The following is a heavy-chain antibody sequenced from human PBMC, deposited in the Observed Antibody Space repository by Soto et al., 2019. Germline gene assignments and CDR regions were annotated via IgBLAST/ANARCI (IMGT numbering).Heavy chain of an antibody. CDR2: MSGSGGRS. V-gene: IGHV3-23*01. CDR1: GFTFSSYS. Sequence: EVQLLESGGGLVQPGGSLRLPCAASGFTFSSYSMSWVRQAPGMGLEWVSAMSGSGGRSYYADSVKGRFIISRDNSKNMLYLQMDSLRAEDTAVYYCAKNTVCNTATCYFDYWGQGTLVTVSS. CDR3: AKNTVCNTATCYFDY. J-gene: IGHJ4*02. D-gene: IGHD4-17*01.